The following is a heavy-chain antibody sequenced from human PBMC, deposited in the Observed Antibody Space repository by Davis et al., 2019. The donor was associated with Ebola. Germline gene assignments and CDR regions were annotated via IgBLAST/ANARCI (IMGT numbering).Heavy chain of an antibody. CDR1: GYTFTNNW. CDR2: IYPEESDI. Sequence: GESLKISCKSSGYTFTNNWIGWVRQMPGKGLEWMGIIYPEESDIRYSPSFQGQVTISADKSTSTAYLQWSSLKASDTAMYFCARGRGYSYLYWDFDLWGRGTLVTVSS. J-gene: IGHJ2*01. V-gene: IGHV5-51*01. D-gene: IGHD5-18*01. CDR3: ARGRGYSYLYWDFDL.